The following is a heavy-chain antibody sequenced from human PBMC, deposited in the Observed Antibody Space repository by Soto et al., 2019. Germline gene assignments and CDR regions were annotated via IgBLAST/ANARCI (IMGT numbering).Heavy chain of an antibody. V-gene: IGHV4-34*01. J-gene: IGHJ6*02. CDR2: INHSGST. CDR1: GGSFSGYY. D-gene: IGHD6-13*01. CDR3: ARCSSSWDLGCYYGMDV. Sequence: PSETLSLTCPVYGGSFSGYYWSWIRQPAGKGLEWIGEINHSGSTNYNPSLKSRVTITVDTSKNQFSLELSSVTAADTAVYYWARCSSSWDLGCYYGMDVWGQGTTVTVSS.